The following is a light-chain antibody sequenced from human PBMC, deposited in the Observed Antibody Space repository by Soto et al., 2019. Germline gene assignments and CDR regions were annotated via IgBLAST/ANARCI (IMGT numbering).Light chain of an antibody. V-gene: IGKV1-5*01. CDR3: QQYDSSFT. CDR2: DAF. CDR1: QSISSW. Sequence: DIQMTQSPSTLSASVGDRVTITCRASQSISSWLAWYQQKPGKAPKLLIYDAFSLESGVPSRFSGSGSGTEFTLTISRVEPEDFAVYYCQQYDSSFTFGGGTKVEMK. J-gene: IGKJ4*01.